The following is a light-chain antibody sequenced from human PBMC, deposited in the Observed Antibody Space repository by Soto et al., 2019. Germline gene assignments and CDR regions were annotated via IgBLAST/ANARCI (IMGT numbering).Light chain of an antibody. CDR3: QHYDSSPLFS. V-gene: IGKV3-20*01. CDR1: QSVSSSY. Sequence: EIVLTQPPGTLSLSPGERATLSCRASQSVSSSYLAWYQQTPGQAPRLIISGTSSRPTGIPDRFSGSGSGTDFTLTISRLEPEDFAVYDCQHYDSSPLFSFGPGTKVEIK. J-gene: IGKJ3*01. CDR2: GTS.